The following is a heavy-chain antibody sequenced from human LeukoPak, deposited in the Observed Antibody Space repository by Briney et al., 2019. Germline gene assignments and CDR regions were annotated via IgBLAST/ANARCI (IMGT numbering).Heavy chain of an antibody. D-gene: IGHD6-25*01. Sequence: GGSLRLSCAASGFTFSSYSMNWVRQAPGKGLEWVSSISSSSSYIYYADSVKGRFTISRDNAKNSLYLQMNSLRAEDTAVYYCARFPSAYGMDVWGQGTTVTVSS. CDR1: GFTFSSYS. CDR2: ISSSSSYI. J-gene: IGHJ6*02. CDR3: ARFPSAYGMDV. V-gene: IGHV3-21*01.